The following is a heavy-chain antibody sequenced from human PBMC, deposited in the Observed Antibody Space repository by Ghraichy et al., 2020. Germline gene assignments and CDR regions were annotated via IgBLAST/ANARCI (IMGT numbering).Heavy chain of an antibody. D-gene: IGHD6-6*01. J-gene: IGHJ6*02. CDR2: ISFHGSNR. CDR1: GFTFSDFG. V-gene: IGHV3-30*18. CDR3: AKDHSTSSAGMDV. Sequence: RGSRRLSCAASGFTFSDFGIHWVRQAPGKGLEWVAVISFHGSNRHYADSVKGRFTISRDNSKDTVYLQMDSLRPEDTALYYCAKDHSTSSAGMDVWDQGTRVTVSS.